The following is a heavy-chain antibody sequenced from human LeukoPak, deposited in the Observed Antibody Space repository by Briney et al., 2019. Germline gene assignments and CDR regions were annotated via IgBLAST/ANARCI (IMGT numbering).Heavy chain of an antibody. CDR1: GGSFSGYY. CDR3: ARDRGKYYFDN. V-gene: IGHV4-34*01. Sequence: PSETLSLTCAVYGGSFSGYYWSWIRQPPGKGLEWIGEINHSGSTNYNPSLKSRVTISVDTSKNQFSLKLSSVTAADTAIFYRARDRGKYYFDNWGQGILVTVSS. J-gene: IGHJ4*02. D-gene: IGHD1-26*01. CDR2: INHSGST.